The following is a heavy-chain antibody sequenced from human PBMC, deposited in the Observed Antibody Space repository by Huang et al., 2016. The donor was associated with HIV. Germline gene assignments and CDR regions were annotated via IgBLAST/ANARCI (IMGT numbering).Heavy chain of an antibody. D-gene: IGHD3-3*01. CDR2: INDSGAT. Sequence: QVHLQQWGAGLLKPSETLTLTCAVSGASFTGNYWTWIRPTPGKGLEWIGEINDSGATIYNPALESVVTISIDRSKKQFSLRLRSMTAADTAVYYCARQWVLLDYLMGMDVWGQGTTVIVSS. CDR1: GASFTGNY. V-gene: IGHV4-34*01. CDR3: ARQWVLLDYLMGMDV. J-gene: IGHJ6*02.